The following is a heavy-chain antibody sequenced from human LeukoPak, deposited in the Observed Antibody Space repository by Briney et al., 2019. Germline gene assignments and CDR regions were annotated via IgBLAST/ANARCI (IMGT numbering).Heavy chain of an antibody. CDR3: ARVKDPAYPGAFDI. CDR2: ISSSSSCI. Sequence: GGSLRLSCAASGFTFSTYNMNWVRQAPEKGLEWVSSISSSSSCIYYADSVKGRLTTPRDNATNSLYLQMNGLRAEDTAVYYCARVKDPAYPGAFDIWGQGTRVTVSS. V-gene: IGHV3-21*01. J-gene: IGHJ3*02. CDR1: GFTFSTYN.